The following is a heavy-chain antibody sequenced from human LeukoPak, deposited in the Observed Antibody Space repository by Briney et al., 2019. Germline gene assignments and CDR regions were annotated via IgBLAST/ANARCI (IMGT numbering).Heavy chain of an antibody. CDR1: GGSISSGDYY. CDR3: ARESGYCSGGSCFSRLWYFDL. V-gene: IGHV4-30-4*08. CDR2: INHSGST. D-gene: IGHD2-15*01. J-gene: IGHJ2*01. Sequence: KPSQTLSLTCTVSGGSISSGDYYWSWIRQPPGKGLEWIGEINHSGSTNYNPSLKSRVTISVDTSKNQFSLKLSSVTAADTAVYYCARESGYCSGGSCFSRLWYFDLWGRGTLVTVSS.